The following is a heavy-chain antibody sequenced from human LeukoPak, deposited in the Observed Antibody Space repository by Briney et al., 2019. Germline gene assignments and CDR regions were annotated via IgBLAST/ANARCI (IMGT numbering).Heavy chain of an antibody. CDR1: GYTLTELS. D-gene: IGHD6-19*01. J-gene: IGHJ4*02. V-gene: IGHV1-24*01. Sequence: ASVKVSCKVSGYTLTELSMHWVRQAPGKGLEWMGGFDPEDGETIYAQTFQGRVTMTDDTSTDTAYMELSSLRSEDTAVYYCARGLDDSSGWYPLDYWGQGTLVTVSS. CDR2: FDPEDGET. CDR3: ARGLDDSSGWYPLDY.